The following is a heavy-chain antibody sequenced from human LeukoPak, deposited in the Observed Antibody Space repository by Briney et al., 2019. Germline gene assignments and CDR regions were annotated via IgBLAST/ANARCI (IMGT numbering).Heavy chain of an antibody. CDR1: GFTFTSYD. Sequence: GGSLRLSCAASGFTFTSYDMSWVRQAPGKGLEWVSAISGSGGSTYYEDSVKGRFTISRDKSKSKLFLNYCEKDPRVCSKVATLCHWGQGTLVTVSS. J-gene: IGHJ4*02. CDR3: LCH. CDR2: ISGSGGST. V-gene: IGHV3-23*01. D-gene: IGHD3-22*01.